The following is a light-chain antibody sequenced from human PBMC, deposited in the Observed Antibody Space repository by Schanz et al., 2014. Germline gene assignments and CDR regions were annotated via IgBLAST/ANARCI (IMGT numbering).Light chain of an antibody. Sequence: IQMTQSPPSLSASVGDSVTITCRASQSIAIFLNWYQQKPGKVPNLLISAASSLHSGVPSRFSGSGSGTYFTLTISSLQPEDFATYYCQQSYNVPYTFGQGTKLVI. CDR3: QQSYNVPYT. CDR1: QSIAIF. V-gene: IGKV1-39*01. J-gene: IGKJ2*01. CDR2: AAS.